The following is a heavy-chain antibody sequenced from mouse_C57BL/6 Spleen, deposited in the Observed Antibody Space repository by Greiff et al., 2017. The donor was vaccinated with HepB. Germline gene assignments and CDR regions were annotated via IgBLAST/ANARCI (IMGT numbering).Heavy chain of an antibody. D-gene: IGHD2-3*01. CDR3: ARGDGYYEDY. J-gene: IGHJ2*01. Sequence: QVQLKESGPELVKPGASVKISCKASGYAFSSSWMNWVKQRPGKGLEWIGRIYPGDGDTNYNGKFKGKATLTADKSSSTAYMQLSSLTSEDSAVYFCARGDGYYEDYWGQGTTLTVSS. CDR1: GYAFSSSW. CDR2: IYPGDGDT. V-gene: IGHV1-82*01.